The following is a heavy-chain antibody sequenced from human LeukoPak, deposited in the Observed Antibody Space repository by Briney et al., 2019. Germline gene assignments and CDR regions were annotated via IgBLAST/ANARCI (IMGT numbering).Heavy chain of an antibody. Sequence: GGSLRLSCAASGFTFSSYSMNWVRQAPGKGLEWVSSISSSSSYIYYADSVKGRFTISRDNAKNSLYLQMNSLRAEDTAVYYCARFPPSIAAFQYYFDYWGQGTLVTVSS. J-gene: IGHJ4*02. D-gene: IGHD6-6*01. V-gene: IGHV3-21*01. CDR2: ISSSSSYI. CDR3: ARFPPSIAAFQYYFDY. CDR1: GFTFSSYS.